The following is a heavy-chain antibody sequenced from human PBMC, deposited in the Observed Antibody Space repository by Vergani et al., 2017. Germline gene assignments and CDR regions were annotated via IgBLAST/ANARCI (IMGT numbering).Heavy chain of an antibody. CDR1: GGSISSGCYY. J-gene: IGHJ6*03. CDR2: IYYSGST. Sequence: QVQLQESGPGLVKPSQTLSLTCTVSGGSISSGCYYWSWIRQHPGKGLGWIGYIYYSGSTYYNPSLKSRVTISVDTSKNQFSLKLSSVTAADTAVYYCARQHRDCRGGSCSNYYYYYMDVWGKGTTVTVSS. V-gene: IGHV4-31*03. CDR3: ARQHRDCRGGSCSNYYYYYMDV. D-gene: IGHD2-15*01.